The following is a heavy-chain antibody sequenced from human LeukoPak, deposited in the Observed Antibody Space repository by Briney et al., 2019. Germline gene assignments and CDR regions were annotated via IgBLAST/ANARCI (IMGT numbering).Heavy chain of an antibody. CDR1: GGSISSYY. Sequence: SETLSLTCTVSGGSISSYYWSWIRQPPGKGLEWIGYIYYSGSTNYNPSLKSRVTISVDTSKNQFSLKLSSVTAADTAVYYCARDGWGSYAFDIWGQGTMVTVSS. V-gene: IGHV4-59*01. CDR2: IYYSGST. D-gene: IGHD2-21*01. J-gene: IGHJ3*02. CDR3: ARDGWGSYAFDI.